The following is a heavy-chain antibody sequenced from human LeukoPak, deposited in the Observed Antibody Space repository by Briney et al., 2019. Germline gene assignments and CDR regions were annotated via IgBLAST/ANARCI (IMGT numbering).Heavy chain of an antibody. CDR1: GWSFNDYY. Sequence: PSETLSLTCAVYGWSFNDYYWNWVRQPPGKGLKWIGEINARGDTNYNPSLKSRVTISVDSSKNQFSLTLTSMIAADTAIYYCARGQVPAARGYNWFDPWGQGTLVTVSS. CDR3: ARGQVPAARGYNWFDP. J-gene: IGHJ5*02. D-gene: IGHD2-2*01. CDR2: INARGDT. V-gene: IGHV4-34*01.